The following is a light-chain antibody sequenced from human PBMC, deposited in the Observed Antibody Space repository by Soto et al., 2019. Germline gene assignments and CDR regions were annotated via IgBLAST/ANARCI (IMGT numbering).Light chain of an antibody. CDR3: QQRYNWPPT. CDR2: DAS. V-gene: IGKV3-15*01. J-gene: IGKJ5*01. CDR1: QNVRSN. Sequence: EIVMTQSPATLSVSPGERATLSCRASQNVRSNLAWYQQKPGQAPRLLIYDASTRATGVPARFSGSGSGTDFTLTISSLQSEDFALYYCQQRYNWPPTFGQGTRLETK.